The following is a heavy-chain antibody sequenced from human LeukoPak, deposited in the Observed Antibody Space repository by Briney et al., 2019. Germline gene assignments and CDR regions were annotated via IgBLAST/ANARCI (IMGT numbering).Heavy chain of an antibody. J-gene: IGHJ6*02. Sequence: ASVKVSCKASGYTFTSYDINWVRQATGQGLEWMGWMNPNSGNTGYAQKFQGRVTMTRNTSISTAYMELSSLRSEDTAVYYCARGHSGYDYAVYYYYGMDVWGQGTTVTVSS. CDR3: ARGHSGYDYAVYYYYGMDV. D-gene: IGHD5-12*01. V-gene: IGHV1-8*01. CDR1: GYTFTSYD. CDR2: MNPNSGNT.